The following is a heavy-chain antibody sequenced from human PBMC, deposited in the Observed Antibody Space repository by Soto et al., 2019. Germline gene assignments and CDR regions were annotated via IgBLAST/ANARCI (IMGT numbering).Heavy chain of an antibody. J-gene: IGHJ6*02. CDR1: GGSISSSNW. D-gene: IGHD6-13*01. Sequence: NPSKTLSLTCAVSGGSISSSNWWSWVRQPPGKGLEWIGEIYHSGSTNYSPSFQGHVTISADKSISTAYLQWSSLKASDTAMYYCARHPIIAAAGIKGGPFYYYYGMDVWGQGTTVTVSS. CDR2: IYHSGST. V-gene: IGHV4-4*02. CDR3: ARHPIIAAAGIKGGPFYYYYGMDV.